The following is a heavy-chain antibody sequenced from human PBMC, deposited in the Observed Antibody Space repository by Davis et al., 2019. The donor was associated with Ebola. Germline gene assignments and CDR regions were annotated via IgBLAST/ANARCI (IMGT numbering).Heavy chain of an antibody. D-gene: IGHD5-12*01. CDR3: ARHVGRDIVTPPSIDY. CDR2: IYPADSDP. Sequence: GESLKISCKGSGYSFSNFWIGWVRQMPGRGLEWMGIIYPADSDPRYSPSFQGQVTISADKSITTVYLQWSSLKASDTAMYYCARHVGRDIVTPPSIDYWGQGTLVTVSS. V-gene: IGHV5-51*01. J-gene: IGHJ4*02. CDR1: GYSFSNFW.